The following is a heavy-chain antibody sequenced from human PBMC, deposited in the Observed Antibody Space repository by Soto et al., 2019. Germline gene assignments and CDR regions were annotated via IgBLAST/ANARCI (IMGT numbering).Heavy chain of an antibody. CDR2: INHSGST. CDR3: ARGYSYGYLRWFDP. Sequence: SETLSLTXALYRGSFSGYYWSWIRQPPGKGLEWIGEINHSGSTNYNPSLKSRVTISVDTSMNQFSLKLSSVTAADTAVYYCARGYSYGYLRWFDPWGQGTLVTVSS. CDR1: RGSFSGYY. J-gene: IGHJ5*02. V-gene: IGHV4-34*01. D-gene: IGHD5-18*01.